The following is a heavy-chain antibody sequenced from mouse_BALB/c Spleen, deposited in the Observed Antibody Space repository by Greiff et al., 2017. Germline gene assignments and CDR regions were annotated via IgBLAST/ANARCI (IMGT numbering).Heavy chain of an antibody. V-gene: IGHV5-17*02. J-gene: IGHJ2*01. CDR2: ISSGSSTI. D-gene: IGHD1-1*01. CDR3: ARSDYYGSSYYFDY. CDR1: GFTFSSFG. Sequence: EVQLVESGGGLVKPGGSLKLSCAASGFTFSSFGMHWVRQAPEKGLEWVAYISSGSSTIYYADTVKGRFTISRDNPKNTLFLQMTSLRSEDTAMYYCARSDYYGSSYYFDYWGQGTTLTVSS.